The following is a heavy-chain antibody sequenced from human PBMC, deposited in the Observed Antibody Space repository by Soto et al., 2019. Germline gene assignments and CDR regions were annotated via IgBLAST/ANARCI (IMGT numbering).Heavy chain of an antibody. CDR1: GGTFSRYA. Sequence: QVQLVQSGAEVKKPGSSVKVSCKASGGTFSRYAISWVRQAPGQGLEWMRGIIPIFGTANYAQKFQVRVTITADKSASTAYMELSSLRSEDTAVYYCATGPAGSYFGYWGQGTLVTVSS. V-gene: IGHV1-69*06. D-gene: IGHD6-13*01. J-gene: IGHJ4*02. CDR2: IIPIFGTA. CDR3: ATGPAGSYFGY.